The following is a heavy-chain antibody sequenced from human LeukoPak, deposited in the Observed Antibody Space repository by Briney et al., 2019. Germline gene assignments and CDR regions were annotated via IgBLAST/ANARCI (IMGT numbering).Heavy chain of an antibody. V-gene: IGHV4-39*01. D-gene: IGHD3-10*01. CDR2: IYYSGST. Sequence: SETLSLTCSVSGGSINNYYWIWIRQPPGKGLEWIGSIYYSGSTYYNPPLKSRVTISVDTSKNQFSLKLSSVTAADTAVYYCARTRGITMVRGVAFDYWGQGTLVTVSS. CDR3: ARTRGITMVRGVAFDY. J-gene: IGHJ4*02. CDR1: GGSINNYY.